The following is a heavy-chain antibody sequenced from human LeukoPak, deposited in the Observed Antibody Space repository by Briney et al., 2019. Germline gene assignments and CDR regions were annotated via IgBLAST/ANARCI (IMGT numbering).Heavy chain of an antibody. CDR3: ASSDRLDY. CDR1: GFTFSATW. V-gene: IGHV3-74*01. D-gene: IGHD1-14*01. CDR2: IFSDGSTT. J-gene: IGHJ4*02. Sequence: GGSLRLSCAASGFTFSATWMHWVRQAPGKGLVWVSRIFSDGSTTTYADFVKGRFTISRDNAKNTLYLQMNSLRAEDTAVYYCASSDRLDYWGQGTLLTVSS.